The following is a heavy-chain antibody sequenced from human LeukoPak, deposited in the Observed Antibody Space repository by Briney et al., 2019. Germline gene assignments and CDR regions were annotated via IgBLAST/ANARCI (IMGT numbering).Heavy chain of an antibody. Sequence: LAASVKVSCKASGYTITGYYIHWVRQAPGQGLEWMGWINPNSGDTNYAQKFQGRVTMTRDTSINTAFMELSRLRSDDTAVYYCARDRRWNQGNFDYWGQGTLVTVSS. V-gene: IGHV1-2*02. CDR1: GYTITGYY. CDR3: ARDRRWNQGNFDY. D-gene: IGHD1-1*01. CDR2: INPNSGDT. J-gene: IGHJ4*02.